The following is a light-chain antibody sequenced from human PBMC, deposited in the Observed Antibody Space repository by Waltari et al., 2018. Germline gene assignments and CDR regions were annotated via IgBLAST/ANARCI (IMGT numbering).Light chain of an antibody. CDR2: GAS. CDR3: QQYGSAPDT. J-gene: IGKJ4*01. Sequence: EIVLTQSPGTLSLSPGASATLSCRASQSVTGSHLAWYQQRPGQAPRLLIYGASSRATGIPDRFSGSGSGTDFTLTISRLEPEDFAVYYCQQYGSAPDTFGGGTKVEIK. CDR1: QSVTGSH. V-gene: IGKV3-20*01.